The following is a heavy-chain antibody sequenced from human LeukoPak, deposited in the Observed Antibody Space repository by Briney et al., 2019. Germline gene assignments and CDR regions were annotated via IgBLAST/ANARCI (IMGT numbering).Heavy chain of an antibody. CDR2: VCYSGST. J-gene: IGHJ4*02. V-gene: IGHV4-39*07. D-gene: IGHD6-13*01. Sequence: SETLSLTCTVSGGSISSSSDYWGWIRQPPGKGLEWIGSVCYSGSTYFNPSLKSRVNISLDTSKNQFSLRLSSVTAADTAVYYCARVARVTAAAGTLPGRHFDYWGQGTLVTVSS. CDR1: GGSISSSSDY. CDR3: ARVARVTAAAGTLPGRHFDY.